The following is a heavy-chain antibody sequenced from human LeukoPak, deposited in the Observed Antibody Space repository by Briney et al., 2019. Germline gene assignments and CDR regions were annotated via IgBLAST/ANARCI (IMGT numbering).Heavy chain of an antibody. CDR2: ISAYNGNT. Sequence: ASVKVSCKASGYTITSYGISWVRQAPGQGLEWMGWISAYNGNTNYAQKLQGRVTMTTDTSTSTAYMELRSLRSDDTAVYYCARAGDGDYAPRWFDPWGQGTLVTVSS. CDR3: ARAGDGDYAPRWFDP. J-gene: IGHJ5*02. V-gene: IGHV1-18*01. D-gene: IGHD4-17*01. CDR1: GYTITSYG.